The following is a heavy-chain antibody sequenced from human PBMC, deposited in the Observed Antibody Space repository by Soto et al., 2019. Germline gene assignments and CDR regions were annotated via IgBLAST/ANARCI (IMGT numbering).Heavy chain of an antibody. CDR2: INANSGDT. V-gene: IGHV1-2*02. J-gene: IGHJ4*02. CDR1: GYTFSGHY. Sequence: ASVKVSCKASGYTFSGHYIHWIRQAPGQGPEWLGWINANSGDTDRAPKFQDRLTMTRDTSISTAYMELSRLRSDDTAVYCCARGGALDGTSPPFNHWGQGTLVTVSS. D-gene: IGHD6-19*01. CDR3: ARGGALDGTSPPFNH.